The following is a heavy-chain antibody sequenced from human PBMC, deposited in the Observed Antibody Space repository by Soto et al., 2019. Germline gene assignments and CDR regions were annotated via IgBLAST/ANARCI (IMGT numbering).Heavy chain of an antibody. CDR1: GITFIYAW. Sequence: EVQLVESGGGLVQPGGSLRLSCAASGITFIYAWMDWVRQAPGKRLEWVGRIKSQAGGGTIDYAAPVKGRFPISRDDTKNTIYMQMDSPNTDDKAVYYCTKVFSAAHPYSYFWGQGTLVTAS. J-gene: IGHJ4*02. CDR2: IKSQAGGGTI. V-gene: IGHV3-15*07. D-gene: IGHD2-21*01. CDR3: TKVFSAAHPYSYF.